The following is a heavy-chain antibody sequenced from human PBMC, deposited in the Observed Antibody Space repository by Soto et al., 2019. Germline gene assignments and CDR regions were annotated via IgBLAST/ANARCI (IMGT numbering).Heavy chain of an antibody. V-gene: IGHV4-59*12. CDR1: GGSISSFY. CDR3: ARVPDY. Sequence: ASETLSLICTVSGGSISSFYWSWIRQPPGKGLEWIGYIYDSGSTYYNSSLKSRVTISVDRSKNQFSLKLSSVTAADTAVYYCARVPDYWGQGTLVTVSS. J-gene: IGHJ4*02. CDR2: IYDSGST.